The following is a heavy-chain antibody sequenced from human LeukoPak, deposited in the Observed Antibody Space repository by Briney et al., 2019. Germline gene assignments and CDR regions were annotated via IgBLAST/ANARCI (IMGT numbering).Heavy chain of an antibody. V-gene: IGHV4-61*01. Sequence: SETLSLTCTVSGGSIISSSYYWSWIRQPPGKGLEWIGYIYYSGSTNYNPSLKSRVTISVDTSKNQFSLKLSSVTAADTAVYYCARDPRDSSAFYSSGWYGAFDYWGQGTLVTVSS. D-gene: IGHD6-19*01. CDR1: GGSIISSSYY. J-gene: IGHJ4*02. CDR3: ARDPRDSSAFYSSGWYGAFDY. CDR2: IYYSGST.